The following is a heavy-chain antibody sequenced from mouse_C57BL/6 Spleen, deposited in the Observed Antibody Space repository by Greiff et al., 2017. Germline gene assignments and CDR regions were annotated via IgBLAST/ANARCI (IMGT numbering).Heavy chain of an antibody. D-gene: IGHD1-1*01. J-gene: IGHJ2*01. CDR2: ISDGGSYT. CDR3: AREDITTVVGRGFDY. Sequence: EVHLVESGGGLVKPGGSLKLSCAASGFTFSSYAMSWVRQTPEKRLEWVATISDGGSYTYYPDNVKGRLTISRDNAKNNLYLQMSHLKSEDTAMYYCAREDITTVVGRGFDYWGQGTTLTVSS. V-gene: IGHV5-4*01. CDR1: GFTFSSYA.